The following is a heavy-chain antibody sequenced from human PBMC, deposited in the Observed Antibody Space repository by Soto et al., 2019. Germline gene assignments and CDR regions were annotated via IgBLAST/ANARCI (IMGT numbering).Heavy chain of an antibody. J-gene: IGHJ5*02. CDR2: IYYSGST. CDR1: GGSISSGDYY. CDR3: ARGSGGMVRGVNWFDP. D-gene: IGHD3-10*01. Sequence: SETLSLTCTVSGGSISSGDYYWSWIRQPPGKGPEWIGYIYYSGSTYYNPSLKSRVTISVDTSKNQFSLKLSSVTAADTAVYYCARGSGGMVRGVNWFDPWGQGTLVTVSS. V-gene: IGHV4-30-4*01.